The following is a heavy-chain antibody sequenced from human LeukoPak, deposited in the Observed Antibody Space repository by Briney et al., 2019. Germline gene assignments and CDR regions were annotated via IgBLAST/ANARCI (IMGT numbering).Heavy chain of an antibody. CDR2: IHYSGST. D-gene: IGHD5-12*01. CDR3: AGQYTGYDAFDY. V-gene: IGHV4-59*08. J-gene: IGHJ4*02. Sequence: PSETLSLTCTVSGVSISNYYWSWIRQPPGKGLEWIGYIHYSGSTSYNPSLKSRVTISVDTSKKQFSLKLSSVTAADTAVYYCAGQYTGYDAFDYWGQGTLVTVSS. CDR1: GVSISNYY.